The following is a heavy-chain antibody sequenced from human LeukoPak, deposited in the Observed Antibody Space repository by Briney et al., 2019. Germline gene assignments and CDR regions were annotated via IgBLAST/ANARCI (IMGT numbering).Heavy chain of an antibody. CDR1: GFTFSDYY. CDR3: ARRSINYGMDV. J-gene: IGHJ6*02. V-gene: IGHV3-11*01. D-gene: IGHD3-9*01. CDR2: ISSSSGSTI. Sequence: GGSLRLSCAASGFTFSDYYMSWIRQAPGKGLEWVSYISSSSGSTIYYADSVKGRFTISRDNAKNSLYLQMNSLRAEDTAVYYCARRSINYGMDVWGQGTTVTVSS.